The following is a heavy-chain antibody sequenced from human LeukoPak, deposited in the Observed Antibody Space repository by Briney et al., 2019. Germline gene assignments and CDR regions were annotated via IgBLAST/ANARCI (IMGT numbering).Heavy chain of an antibody. CDR3: ATDRECSSTSCPFDY. CDR1: GYTLTELS. CDR2: FYPEDGET. V-gene: IGHV1-24*01. J-gene: IGHJ4*02. D-gene: IGHD2-2*01. Sequence: ASLKVSCKVSGYTLTELSTHWVRQAPGKGLGWMGAFYPEDGETIYAQKFQGRVTMTEDTSTDTAYMELSSLRSEDTAVYYCATDRECSSTSCPFDYWGQGTLVTVSS.